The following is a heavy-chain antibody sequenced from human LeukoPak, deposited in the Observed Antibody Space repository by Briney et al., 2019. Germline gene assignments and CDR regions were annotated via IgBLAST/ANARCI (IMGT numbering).Heavy chain of an antibody. Sequence: QPGGSLRLSCAASGFTFSSYDMHWVRQATGKGLEWVSAIGTAGDTYYPGSVKGRFTISRENAKNSLYLQMNSLRAGDTAVYYCARRSPIWFGETNYGMDVWGQGTTVTVSS. CDR1: GFTFSSYD. V-gene: IGHV3-13*01. D-gene: IGHD3-10*01. CDR3: ARRSPIWFGETNYGMDV. J-gene: IGHJ6*02. CDR2: IGTAGDT.